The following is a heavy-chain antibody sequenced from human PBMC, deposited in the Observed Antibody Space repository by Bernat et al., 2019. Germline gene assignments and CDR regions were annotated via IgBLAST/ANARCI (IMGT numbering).Heavy chain of an antibody. Sequence: EVQLVQSGAEVKKPGVSLTFSCKGSGYSFPSYWIGWVRQLPGKGLEWMVFIYPADSFTRYSPSFQGQVTISADNSISTAYLQWSSLKASETAMYYCARQQSDYGVDYWGQGTLVTVSS. D-gene: IGHD4-17*01. J-gene: IGHJ4*02. V-gene: IGHV5-51*01. CDR1: GYSFPSYW. CDR3: ARQQSDYGVDY. CDR2: IYPADSFT.